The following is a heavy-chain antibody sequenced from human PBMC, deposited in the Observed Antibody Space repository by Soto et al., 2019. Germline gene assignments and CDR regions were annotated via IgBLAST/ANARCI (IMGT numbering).Heavy chain of an antibody. Sequence: QVQLQESGSGLVKPSQTLSLTCTVSGGSISSGGYYWSWIRQHPGKGLEWIGYIYYSGSTYYNPSLKSRVTISVDTSKNQFSLKLSSVTAADTAVYYCARVLRGYRNAIALNWFDPWGQGTLVTVSS. CDR2: IYYSGST. J-gene: IGHJ5*02. CDR1: GGSISSGGYY. CDR3: ARVLRGYRNAIALNWFDP. D-gene: IGHD5-18*01. V-gene: IGHV4-31*03.